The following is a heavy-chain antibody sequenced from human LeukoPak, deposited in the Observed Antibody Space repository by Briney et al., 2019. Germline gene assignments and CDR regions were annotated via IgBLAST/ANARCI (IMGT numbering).Heavy chain of an antibody. J-gene: IGHJ4*02. Sequence: GGSLRLSCAVSGFTLSSSDMNWVRPAPGKGLEWVSTITGSGGSTYYADSVKGRFTISRDNSKNTVYLQMNSLRAEDAAVYYCAASSVWYFLGYWGPGTLVTVSS. CDR3: AASSVWYFLGY. CDR1: GFTLSSSD. CDR2: ITGSGGST. V-gene: IGHV3-23*01. D-gene: IGHD6-19*01.